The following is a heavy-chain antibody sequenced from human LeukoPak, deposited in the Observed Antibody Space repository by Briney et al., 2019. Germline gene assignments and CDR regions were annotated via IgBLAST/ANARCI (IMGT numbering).Heavy chain of an antibody. V-gene: IGHV3-30*02. Sequence: SGGSLRLSCAASGFTFSSYGMHWVRQAPGKGLEWVAFIRYDGSNKYYADSVKGRFTISRDNSKNTLHLQMNSLRAEDTAVYYCARGPPLFDPWGQGTLVAVSS. CDR2: IRYDGSNK. J-gene: IGHJ5*02. CDR3: ARGPPLFDP. CDR1: GFTFSSYG.